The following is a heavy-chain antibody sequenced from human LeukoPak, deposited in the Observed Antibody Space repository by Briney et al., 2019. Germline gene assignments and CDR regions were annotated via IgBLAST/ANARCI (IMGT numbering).Heavy chain of an antibody. V-gene: IGHV3-48*01. CDR3: ARLLNEDYYDSSGAFDY. D-gene: IGHD3-22*01. CDR1: GFTFSSYS. J-gene: IGHJ4*02. CDR2: ISSSSSTI. Sequence: GGSLRLSCAASGFTFSSYSMNWVRQAPGKGLEWVSYISSSSSTIYYADSVKGRFTISRDNAKNSLYLQMNSLRAEDTAVYYCARLLNEDYYDSSGAFDYWGQGTLVTVSS.